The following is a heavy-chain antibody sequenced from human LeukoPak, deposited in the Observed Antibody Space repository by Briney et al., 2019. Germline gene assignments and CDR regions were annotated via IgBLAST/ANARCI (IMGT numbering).Heavy chain of an antibody. V-gene: IGHV3-33*02. CDR2: MLSDGSNK. CDR3: AKDSGYSYGHGLDY. Sequence: PGGSLRRSCAASGFTFSSYNMHWVRQAPGKGLEWVALMLSDGSNKYYADSAKGRFTISRDNSKNTLFLQMNSLRAEDTAVYYCAKDSGYSYGHGLDYWGQGTLVTVSS. CDR1: GFTFSSYN. D-gene: IGHD5-18*01. J-gene: IGHJ4*02.